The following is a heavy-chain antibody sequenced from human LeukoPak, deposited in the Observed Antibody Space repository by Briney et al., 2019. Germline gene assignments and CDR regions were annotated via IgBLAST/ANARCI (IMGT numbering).Heavy chain of an antibody. CDR1: GFTFSSYA. CDR2: IRYDGSNK. CDR3: AKDLYYGSGSTFPYNWFDP. D-gene: IGHD3-10*01. V-gene: IGHV3-30*02. Sequence: GGSLRLSCAASGFTFSSYAMSWVRQAPGKGLEWVAFIRYDGSNKYYADSVKGRFTISRDNSKNTLYLQMNSLRAEDTAVYYCAKDLYYGSGSTFPYNWFDPWGQGTLVTVSS. J-gene: IGHJ5*02.